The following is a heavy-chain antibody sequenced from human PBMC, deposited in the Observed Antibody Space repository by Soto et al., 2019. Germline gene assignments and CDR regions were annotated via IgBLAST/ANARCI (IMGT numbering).Heavy chain of an antibody. CDR2: IYYSGST. V-gene: IGHV4-39*02. CDR1: GCSISSSSYY. CDR3: ARDVSSEYSYGFKWFDP. J-gene: IGHJ5*02. D-gene: IGHD5-18*01. Sequence: QLQLQESGPGLVKPSETLSLTCTVSGCSISSSSYYWGWIRQPPGKGLEWIGSIYYSGSTYYNTSVCSLDNIPVDTSKHKFSLQLVSETAADKAVYYCARDVSSEYSYGFKWFDPWGQGTLVTVSS.